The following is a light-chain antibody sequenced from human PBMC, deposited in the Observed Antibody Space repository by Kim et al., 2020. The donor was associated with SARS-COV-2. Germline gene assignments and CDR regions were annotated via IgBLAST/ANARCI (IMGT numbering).Light chain of an antibody. Sequence: SSELTQDHAVSVALGQTVRITCQGDSLRSYYASWYQQKPGQAPVLVIYGKNNRPSGIPDRFSGSSSGNTASLTITGAQAEDEADYYCNSRDSSGNHHWVF. J-gene: IGLJ3*02. CDR2: GKN. CDR1: SLRSYY. CDR3: NSRDSSGNHHWV. V-gene: IGLV3-19*01.